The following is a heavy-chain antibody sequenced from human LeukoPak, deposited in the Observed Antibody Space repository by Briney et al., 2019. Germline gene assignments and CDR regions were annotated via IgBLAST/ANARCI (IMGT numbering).Heavy chain of an antibody. CDR1: RGSISSSSYY. CDR2: IYFSGST. Sequence: PSETLSLTCIVSRGSISSSSYYWGWIRQPPGKGLEWIGSIYFSGSTSYNPSLKSRVTISVDTSKNQFSLRLSSVSAADTAVYYCARRWYHAYCDYWGQGSLVTVSS. CDR3: ARRWYHAYCDY. D-gene: IGHD2-15*01. V-gene: IGHV4-39*01. J-gene: IGHJ4*02.